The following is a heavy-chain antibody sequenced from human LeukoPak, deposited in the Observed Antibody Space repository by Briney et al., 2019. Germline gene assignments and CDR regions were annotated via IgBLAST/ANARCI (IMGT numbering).Heavy chain of an antibody. D-gene: IGHD2-8*01. CDR2: IYSGGKT. CDR1: DFTVGSNY. J-gene: IGHJ4*02. Sequence: PGGSLRLSCAASDFTVGSNYMTWVHQAPGKGLEWVSVIYSGGKTFYADSVKGRFTISRDDSKNTLYLQMNSLRAEDTAIYYCARDGDDTTNWWGQGTLVTVSS. V-gene: IGHV3-53*01. CDR3: ARDGDDTTNW.